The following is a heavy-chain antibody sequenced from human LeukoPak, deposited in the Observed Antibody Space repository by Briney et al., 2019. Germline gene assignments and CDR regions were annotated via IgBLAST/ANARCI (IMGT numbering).Heavy chain of an antibody. CDR2: VIPFLGTT. D-gene: IGHD3/OR15-3a*01. J-gene: IGHJ4*02. CDR1: GYTFTRHY. CDR3: TIIPNVILFTHYFEY. Sequence: GASVKVSCKASGYTFTRHYMNWVRQAPGQGLGWMGGVIPFLGTTNYAQKFQGRVTITADEPTRTAYMELTYLRSDDTAVYYCTIIPNVILFTHYFEYWGQGTLVTVSS. V-gene: IGHV1-69*13.